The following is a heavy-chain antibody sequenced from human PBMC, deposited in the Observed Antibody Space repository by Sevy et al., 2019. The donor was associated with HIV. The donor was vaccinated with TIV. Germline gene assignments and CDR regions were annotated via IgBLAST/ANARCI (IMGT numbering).Heavy chain of an antibody. J-gene: IGHJ6*02. CDR3: AKRRVQSGLSGGGANYGMDV. CDR1: GFPFSNYA. Sequence: GGSLRLSCAASGFPFSNYAMSWVRQAPGKGLEWVSTLIGGGSRAYYANSVTGRFIISRDNSRNTLYLQMNSLRAEDTAIYYCAKRRVQSGLSGGGANYGMDVCGRGTTVTVSS. CDR2: LIGGGSRA. D-gene: IGHD2-8*02. V-gene: IGHV3-23*01.